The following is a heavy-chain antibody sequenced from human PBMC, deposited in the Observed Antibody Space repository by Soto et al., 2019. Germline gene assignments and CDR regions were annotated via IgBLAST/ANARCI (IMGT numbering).Heavy chain of an antibody. D-gene: IGHD5-12*01. CDR1: GGSFSGYY. V-gene: IGHV4-34*01. CDR2: INHSGST. J-gene: IGHJ4*02. Sequence: QVQLQQWGAGLLKPSETLSLTCAVYGGSFSGYYWSWFRQPPGKGLEWIGEINHSGSTNYNPSLKSRVTISVDTSKNQFSLKLSSVTAADTAVYYCARKYSGYDSYYFDYWGQGTLVTVSS. CDR3: ARKYSGYDSYYFDY.